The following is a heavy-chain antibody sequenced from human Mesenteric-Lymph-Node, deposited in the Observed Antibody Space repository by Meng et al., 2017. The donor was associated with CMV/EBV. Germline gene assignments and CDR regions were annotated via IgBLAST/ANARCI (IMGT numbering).Heavy chain of an antibody. D-gene: IGHD3-22*01. CDR3: AREEDDSSGYYYFGYYYGMDV. J-gene: IGHJ6*02. Sequence: GGSLRLSCTASGFIFSSYAMHWVRQAPGKGLEWVAVISYDGSNKYYADSVKGRFTISRDNSKNTLYLQMNSLRAEDTAVYYCAREEDDSSGYYYFGYYYGMDVWGQGTTVTVSS. V-gene: IGHV3-30-3*01. CDR1: GFIFSSYA. CDR2: ISYDGSNK.